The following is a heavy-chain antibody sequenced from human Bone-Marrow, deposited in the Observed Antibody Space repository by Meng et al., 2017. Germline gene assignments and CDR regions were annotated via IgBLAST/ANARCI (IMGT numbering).Heavy chain of an antibody. CDR3: ASGYHRPFDY. V-gene: IGHV3-7*01. Sequence: GESLKISCAASGFTFSSYAMHWVRQAPGKGLEWVANIKQDGSEKYYVDSVKGRFTISRDNAKNSLYLQMNSLRAEDTAVYYCASGYHRPFDYWGQGTLVTVSS. D-gene: IGHD5-18*01. CDR2: IKQDGSEK. J-gene: IGHJ4*02. CDR1: GFTFSSYA.